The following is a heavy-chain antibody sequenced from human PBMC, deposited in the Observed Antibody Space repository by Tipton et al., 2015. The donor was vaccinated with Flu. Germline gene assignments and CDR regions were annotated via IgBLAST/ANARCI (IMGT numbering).Heavy chain of an antibody. CDR3: ARLGYSSSWGTFYYYYGMDV. CDR1: GFTFSSYW. Sequence: QLVQSGGGLVQPGGSLRLSCAASGFTFSSYWMSWVRQAPGKGLEWVANIKQDGSEKYYVDSVKGRFTISRDNAKNSLYLQMNSLRAEDTAVYYCARLGYSSSWGTFYYYYGMDVWGQGTTVTVSS. V-gene: IGHV3-7*01. CDR2: IKQDGSEK. D-gene: IGHD6-13*01. J-gene: IGHJ6*02.